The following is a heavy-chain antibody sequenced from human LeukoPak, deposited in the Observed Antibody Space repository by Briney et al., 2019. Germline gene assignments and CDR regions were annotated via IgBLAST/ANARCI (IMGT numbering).Heavy chain of an antibody. Sequence: GGSLRLSCAASGFTVSSNYMSWVRQAPGQGLEWVSVIYSGGSTYYADSVKGRFTISRDNSRNTLYLQMNSLRAEDPAVYYCARGADFYDYVWGSYPTFDYWGQGTLVTVSS. V-gene: IGHV3-66*01. D-gene: IGHD3-16*02. CDR3: ARGADFYDYVWGSYPTFDY. CDR1: GFTVSSNY. J-gene: IGHJ4*02. CDR2: IYSGGST.